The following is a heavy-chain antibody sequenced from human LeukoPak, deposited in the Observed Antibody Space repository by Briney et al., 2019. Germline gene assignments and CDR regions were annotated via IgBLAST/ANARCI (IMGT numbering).Heavy chain of an antibody. J-gene: IGHJ4*02. CDR1: GFTFSSYA. CDR3: AKDERGGYCSSTSCSYNDY. Sequence: GGSLRLSCAASGFTFSSYAMSWVRQAPGKGLEWVSAISGSGGSTYYADSVKGRFTISRENSKNTLYLQMNSLRAEDTAVYYCAKDERGGYCSSTSCSYNDYWGQGTLVTVSS. CDR2: ISGSGGST. D-gene: IGHD2-2*01. V-gene: IGHV3-23*01.